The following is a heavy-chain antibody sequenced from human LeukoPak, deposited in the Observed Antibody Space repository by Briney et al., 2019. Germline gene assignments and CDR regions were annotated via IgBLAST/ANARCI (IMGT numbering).Heavy chain of an antibody. J-gene: IGHJ4*02. CDR2: MNPNSGNT. CDR3: ASSRGYCSSTSCPFDY. Sequence: ASVKVSCKASGYTFTSYDINWVRQATGQGLEWMGWMNPNSGNTGYAQKFQGRVTMTRNTSISTAYMELSSLGSEDTAVYYCASSRGYCSSTSCPFDYWGQGTLVTVSS. D-gene: IGHD2-2*01. V-gene: IGHV1-8*01. CDR1: GYTFTSYD.